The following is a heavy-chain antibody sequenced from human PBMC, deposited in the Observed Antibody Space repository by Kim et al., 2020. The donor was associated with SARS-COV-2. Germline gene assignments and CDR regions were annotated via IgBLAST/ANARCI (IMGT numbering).Heavy chain of an antibody. CDR1: GYSISSGYY. CDR3: ASYGDYPHFDY. D-gene: IGHD4-17*01. V-gene: IGHV4-38-2*02. J-gene: IGHJ4*02. CDR2: IYHSGST. Sequence: SETLSLTCTVSGYSISSGYYWGWIRQPPGKGLEWIGSIYHSGSTYYNPSLKSRVTISVDTSKNQFSLKLSSVTAADTAVYYCASYGDYPHFDYWGQGTLV.